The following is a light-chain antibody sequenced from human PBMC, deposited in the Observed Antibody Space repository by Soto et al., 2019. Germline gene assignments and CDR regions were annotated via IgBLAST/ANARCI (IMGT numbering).Light chain of an antibody. J-gene: IGKJ1*01. CDR2: DAS. V-gene: IGKV1-5*01. CDR1: QNIRSR. Sequence: DFQMTQSPSTRSASVIDIGRITFRASQNIRSRLAWFQQKPGKAPKLLIYDASSLESGVPQRLSGSGSGTEFTLTISSLQTDDFSTYYCQQYHSYWTFGQGTKVDIK. CDR3: QQYHSYWT.